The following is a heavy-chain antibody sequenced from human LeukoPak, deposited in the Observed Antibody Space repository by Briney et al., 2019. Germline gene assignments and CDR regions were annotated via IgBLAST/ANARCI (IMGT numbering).Heavy chain of an antibody. CDR1: GFTFSNYW. D-gene: IGHD3-10*01. CDR2: IKYDGSEK. CDR3: AREPVRKRWFDS. Sequence: GGSLRLSCTASGFTFSNYWMSWVRQAPNKGLEWVANIKYDGSEKYYVDSVKGRLTISRDNAKNSLYLQMNSLRAEDTAVYYCAREPVRKRWFDSWGQGTLVTVPS. V-gene: IGHV3-7*03. J-gene: IGHJ5*01.